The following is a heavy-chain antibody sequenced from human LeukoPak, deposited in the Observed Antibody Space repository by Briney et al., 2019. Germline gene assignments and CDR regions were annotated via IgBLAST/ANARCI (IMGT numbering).Heavy chain of an antibody. CDR3: ARGRVRRSYYYGSGSYSAPFFDY. CDR1: GGSISTITYY. CDR2: MYYRGNT. V-gene: IGHV4-39*07. J-gene: IGHJ4*02. Sequence: SETLSLTCTVSGGSISTITYYWGWIRQPPGKGLEWVGHMYYRGNTFYNPSLKSRVTISVDPSKTQFSLKLRSVTAADTAVYYCARGRVRRSYYYGSGSYSAPFFDYWGQGTLVTVSS. D-gene: IGHD3-10*01.